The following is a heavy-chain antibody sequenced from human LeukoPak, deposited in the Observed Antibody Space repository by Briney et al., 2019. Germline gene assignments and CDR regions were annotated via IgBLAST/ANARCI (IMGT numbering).Heavy chain of an antibody. CDR3: ARGSSRTSSGC. Sequence: GGSLRLSCAASGFTISNNYMSWVRQAPGKGLEWVSVIFSGGDTYYADSVKGRFTISRDNSKNTLYLQMNRLKAEDTAVYYCARGSSRTSSGCWGQGTLVTVSS. CDR2: IFSGGDT. J-gene: IGHJ4*02. V-gene: IGHV3-53*01. D-gene: IGHD6-6*01. CDR1: GFTISNNY.